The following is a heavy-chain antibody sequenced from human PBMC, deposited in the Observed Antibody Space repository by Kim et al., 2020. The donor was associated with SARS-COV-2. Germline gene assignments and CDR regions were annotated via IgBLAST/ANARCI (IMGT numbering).Heavy chain of an antibody. CDR3: ARGLKTTVTIDY. D-gene: IGHD4-17*01. CDR1: GFTFSSYE. V-gene: IGHV3-48*03. J-gene: IGHJ4*02. Sequence: GGSLRLSCAASGFTFSSYEMNWVRQAPGKGLEWVSYISSSGSTIYYADSVKGRFTISRDNAKNSLYLQMNSLRAEDTAVYYCARGLKTTVTIDYWGQGTLVTVSS. CDR2: ISSSGSTI.